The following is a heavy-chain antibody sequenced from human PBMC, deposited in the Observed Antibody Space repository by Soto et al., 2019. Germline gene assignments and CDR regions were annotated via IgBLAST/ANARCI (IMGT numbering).Heavy chain of an antibody. D-gene: IGHD5-12*01. Sequence: SQTLSLTCAISGDSVSSNSAAWNWIRQSPSRGLEWLGRTYYRSKWYNDYAVSVKSRITINPDTSKNQFSLQLNSVTPEDTAVYYCARDLEMATRPLYYYYGMDVWGQGTTVTVSS. J-gene: IGHJ6*02. V-gene: IGHV6-1*01. CDR1: GDSVSSNSAA. CDR2: TYYRSKWYN. CDR3: ARDLEMATRPLYYYYGMDV.